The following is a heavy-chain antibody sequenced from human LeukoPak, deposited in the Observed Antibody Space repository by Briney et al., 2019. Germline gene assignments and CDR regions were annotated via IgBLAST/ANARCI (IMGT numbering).Heavy chain of an antibody. D-gene: IGHD3-10*01. CDR1: GGSISSGGYY. V-gene: IGHV4-31*03. Sequence: RSQTLSLTCTVSGGSISSGGYYWSWIRQHPGKGLEWIGYIYYSGSTYYNPSLKSRVTISVDTSKNQFSLKLSSVTAADTAVYYCARIPITMVRGVIIPDAFDIWGQGTMVTVSS. J-gene: IGHJ3*02. CDR3: ARIPITMVRGVIIPDAFDI. CDR2: IYYSGST.